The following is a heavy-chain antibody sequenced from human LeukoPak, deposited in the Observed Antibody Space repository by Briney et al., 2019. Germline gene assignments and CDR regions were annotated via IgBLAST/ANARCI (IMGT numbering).Heavy chain of an antibody. J-gene: IGHJ3*01. D-gene: IGHD6-13*01. Sequence: PGGSLRLSCAASGFTFNIYAMHWVRQAPRKGLEHVSVISRDGDSTYYANSVEGRFTISRDNSENTLYLQMGSLRPEDMAVYYCARAGLDSNSYGHAFDLWGQGTMVTVSS. CDR3: ARAGLDSNSYGHAFDL. CDR2: ISRDGDST. CDR1: GFTFNIYA. V-gene: IGHV3-64*01.